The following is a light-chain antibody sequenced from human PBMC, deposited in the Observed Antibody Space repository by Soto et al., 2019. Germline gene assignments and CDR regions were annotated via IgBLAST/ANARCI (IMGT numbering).Light chain of an antibody. J-gene: IGKJ4*01. CDR3: QQYDNVPLT. V-gene: IGKV1-33*01. CDR2: HAS. Sequence: DIQMTHSPSSLSASAGDRVSISCQASQDITNYLNWYQQKPGRAPKLLIYHASNLETGVPSRFSGSKSGTNFNFTISSLQPEDVATYYCQQYDNVPLTFGGGTKVEIK. CDR1: QDITNY.